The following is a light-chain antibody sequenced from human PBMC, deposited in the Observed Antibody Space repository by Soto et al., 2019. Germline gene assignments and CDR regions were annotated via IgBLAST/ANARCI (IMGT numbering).Light chain of an antibody. CDR2: GAS. V-gene: IGKV3-20*01. CDR1: QSVGSN. Sequence: IVLTQSPGTLSLSPGETATLSCRASQSVGSNLAWYQQKPGQAPRLLIYGASTRATGIPDRFSGSGSGADFTLTISRLEPEDFAVYYCQQYGTSPMYTFGQGTKVDI. J-gene: IGKJ2*01. CDR3: QQYGTSPMYT.